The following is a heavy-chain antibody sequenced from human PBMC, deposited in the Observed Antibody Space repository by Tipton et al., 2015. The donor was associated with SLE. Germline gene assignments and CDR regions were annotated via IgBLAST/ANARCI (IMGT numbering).Heavy chain of an antibody. CDR1: GGSISSYY. Sequence: TLSLTCTVSGGSISSYYWSWIRQPPGKGLGWIGYIYYSGSTNYNPSLKSRVTISVDTSKNQFSLKLSSVTAADTAVYYCARRGATGVLFDYWGQGTLVTVSS. CDR3: ARRGATGVLFDY. CDR2: IYYSGST. V-gene: IGHV4-59*01. D-gene: IGHD1-1*01. J-gene: IGHJ4*02.